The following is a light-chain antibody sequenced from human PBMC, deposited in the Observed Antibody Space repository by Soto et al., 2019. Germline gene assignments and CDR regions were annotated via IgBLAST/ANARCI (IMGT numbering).Light chain of an antibody. Sequence: QSLPTKVASPSASPGQSITISCTGSSSDLGTFNLVSWYQQHPGKAPRLMIYEVIKRPSGVSNRFSGSKSGNTASLTISGLQAEDEADYYCCSYAGSSVYVFGTGTKVTVL. J-gene: IGLJ1*01. CDR3: CSYAGSSVYV. CDR1: SSDLGTFNL. CDR2: EVI. V-gene: IGLV2-23*02.